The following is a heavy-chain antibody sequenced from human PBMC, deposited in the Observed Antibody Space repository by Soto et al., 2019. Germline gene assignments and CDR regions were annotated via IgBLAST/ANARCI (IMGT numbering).Heavy chain of an antibody. D-gene: IGHD3-10*01. J-gene: IGHJ6*03. CDR2: FDPEDGET. CDR1: GYALTDLS. V-gene: IGHV1-24*01. Sequence: ASVKVSCKVSGYALTDLSMHWVRQAPGKGLEWMGGFDPEDGETIYAQKFQGRVTMTEDTSTDTAYMELSSLRSEDTAVYYCATGYYGSGSDYRGGTYYYYDMDVWGKGTTVTVSS. CDR3: ATGYYGSGSDYRGGTYYYYDMDV.